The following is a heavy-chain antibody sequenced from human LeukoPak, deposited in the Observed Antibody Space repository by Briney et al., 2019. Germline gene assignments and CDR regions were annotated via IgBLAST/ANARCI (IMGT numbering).Heavy chain of an antibody. D-gene: IGHD3-10*01. CDR3: ARGGSEVNFDY. CDR2: INPNSGGT. V-gene: IGHV1-2*02. Sequence: GASVKVSCKASGYTFTAYYVHWVRQAPGQGLEWMGWINPNSGGTNYAQKFQGRVTMTRDMSTSTVYMELSSLRSEDTAVYYCARGGSEVNFDYWGQGTLVTVSS. CDR1: GYTFTAYY. J-gene: IGHJ4*02.